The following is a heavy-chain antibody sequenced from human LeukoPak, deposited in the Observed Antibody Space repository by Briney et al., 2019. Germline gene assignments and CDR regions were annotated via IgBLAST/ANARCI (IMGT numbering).Heavy chain of an antibody. CDR1: GGSISSSSYY. CDR3: ARDRTGYSYGRYGMDV. CDR2: IYYSGST. Sequence: SETLSLTCTVSGGSISSSSYYWGWIRQPPGKGLEWIGSIYYSGSTYYNPSLKSRVTISVDTSKNQFSLKLSSVTAADTAVYYCARDRTGYSYGRYGMDVWGQGTTVTVSS. J-gene: IGHJ6*02. V-gene: IGHV4-39*07. D-gene: IGHD5-18*01.